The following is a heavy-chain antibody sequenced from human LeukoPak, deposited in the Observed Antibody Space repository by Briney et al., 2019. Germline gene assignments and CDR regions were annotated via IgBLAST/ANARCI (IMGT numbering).Heavy chain of an antibody. D-gene: IGHD5-12*01. Sequence: PSETLSLTCAVSGGSFSAYYWTWIRQPPGKGLEWIGQINHSGSTSYNPSLKSRVTISVDTSKNQFSLKLTSVTAADTAVCYCARANSYSGYDYFWFDPWGQGTLVTVSS. J-gene: IGHJ5*02. CDR3: ARANSYSGYDYFWFDP. V-gene: IGHV4-34*01. CDR1: GGSFSAYY. CDR2: INHSGST.